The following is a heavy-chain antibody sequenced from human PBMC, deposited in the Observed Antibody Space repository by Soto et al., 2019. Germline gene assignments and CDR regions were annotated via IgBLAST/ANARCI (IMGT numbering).Heavy chain of an antibody. Sequence: EEHLVESGGTLVQPGGSLRLSCAASGFSFSTYWMSWVRQAPGKGLEWVTNINQGGGEKYYVDSVRGRFTISRDNAKNALYLEMNSLRAEDTAVYYCATYCGSPNCLSYWGQGALVTVSS. CDR2: INQGGGEK. D-gene: IGHD2-2*01. J-gene: IGHJ4*02. CDR3: ATYCGSPNCLSY. V-gene: IGHV3-7*05. CDR1: GFSFSTYW.